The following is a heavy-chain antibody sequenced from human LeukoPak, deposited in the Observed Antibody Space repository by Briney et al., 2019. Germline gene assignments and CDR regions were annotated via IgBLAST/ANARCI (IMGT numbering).Heavy chain of an antibody. D-gene: IGHD6-19*01. CDR2: IIPIFGTA. Sequence: GSSVKVSCKXSGGTFSSYAISWVRQAPGQGLEWMGGIIPIFGTANYAQKFQGRVTITTDESTSTAYMELSSLRSEDTAVYYCAREESYSSGWYYFDYWGQGTLVTVSS. V-gene: IGHV1-69*05. CDR1: GGTFSSYA. J-gene: IGHJ4*02. CDR3: AREESYSSGWYYFDY.